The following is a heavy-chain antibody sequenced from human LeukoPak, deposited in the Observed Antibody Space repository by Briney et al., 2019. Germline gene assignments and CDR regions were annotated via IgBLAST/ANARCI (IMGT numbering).Heavy chain of an antibody. V-gene: IGHV3-74*01. J-gene: IGHJ4*02. CDR1: GFTFTTYG. D-gene: IGHD2-15*01. CDR3: ARDLATDVDY. CDR2: INSDGSRT. Sequence: TGGSLRLSCSASGFTFTTYGMNWVRQAPGKGLEWVSRINSDGSRTSYADSVKGRFTISRDNARNTLYLQMNSLRAEDTAVYYCARDLATDVDYWGQGTLVTVSS.